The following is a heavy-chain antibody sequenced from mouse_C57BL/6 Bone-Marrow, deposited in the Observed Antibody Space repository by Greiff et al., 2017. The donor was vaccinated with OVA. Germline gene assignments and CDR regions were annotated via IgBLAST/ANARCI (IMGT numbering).Heavy chain of an antibody. D-gene: IGHD2-4*01. V-gene: IGHV1-81*01. Sequence: VQLQQSGAELARPGASVKLSCKASGYTFTSYGISWVKQRTGQGLEWIGEIYPRSGNTYYNEKFKGKATLTADKSSSTAYMELRSLTSEDSAVYFCARWGDYDAWFAYWDRGTLITVTA. J-gene: IGHJ3*01. CDR3: ARWGDYDAWFAY. CDR1: GYTFTSYG. CDR2: IYPRSGNT.